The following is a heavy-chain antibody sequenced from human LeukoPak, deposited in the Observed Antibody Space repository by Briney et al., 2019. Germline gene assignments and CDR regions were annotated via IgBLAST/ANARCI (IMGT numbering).Heavy chain of an antibody. Sequence: PSETLSLTCTVSGGSISSYYWSWIRQPPGKGLEWIGYIYYSGSTNYNPSLKSRVTISVDTSKNQFSLKLSSVTAADTAVYYCAREFVVPAAIQYNWFDPWGQGTLVTVSS. CDR3: AREFVVPAAIQYNWFDP. CDR2: IYYSGST. V-gene: IGHV4-59*01. CDR1: GGSISSYY. D-gene: IGHD2-2*01. J-gene: IGHJ5*02.